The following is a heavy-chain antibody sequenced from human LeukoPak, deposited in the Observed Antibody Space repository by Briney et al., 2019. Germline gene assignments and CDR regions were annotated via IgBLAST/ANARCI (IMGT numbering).Heavy chain of an antibody. CDR3: ARGLRTTVTTVFDY. CDR2: INHSGST. CDR1: GGSFSGYY. Sequence: PSETLSLTCAVYGGSFSGYYWSWIRQPPGKGLEWIGEINHSGSTNYNPSLKSRVTISVDTSKNQFSLKLSSVTAADTAVYYCARGLRTTVTTVFDYWGQGTLVTVSS. D-gene: IGHD4-17*01. V-gene: IGHV4-34*01. J-gene: IGHJ4*02.